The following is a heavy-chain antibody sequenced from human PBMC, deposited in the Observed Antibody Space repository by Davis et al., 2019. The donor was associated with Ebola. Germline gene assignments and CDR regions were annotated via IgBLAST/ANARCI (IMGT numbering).Heavy chain of an antibody. CDR2: IKQDGSEK. D-gene: IGHD3-22*01. V-gene: IGHV3-7*03. J-gene: IGHJ4*02. Sequence: PGGSLRLSCAASGFTFSSYWMSWVRQAPGKGLEWVANIKQDGSEKYYVDSVKGRFTISRDNSKNTLYLQMNSLRAEDTAVYYCAISPWTYYYDSSGFPSDYWGQGTLVTVSS. CDR3: AISPWTYYYDSSGFPSDY. CDR1: GFTFSSYW.